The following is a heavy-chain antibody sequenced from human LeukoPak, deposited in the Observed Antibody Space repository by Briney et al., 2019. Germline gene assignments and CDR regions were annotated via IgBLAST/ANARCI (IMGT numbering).Heavy chain of an antibody. D-gene: IGHD5-24*01. Sequence: ASVKVSCKASGGTFISYAISWVRQAPGQGLEWMGGIIPIFGTANYAQKFQGRVTITADESTSTAYMELSSLRSEDTAVYYCARDPRDGYNYFDYWGQGTLVTVSS. CDR2: IIPIFGTA. V-gene: IGHV1-69*13. CDR1: GGTFISYA. J-gene: IGHJ4*02. CDR3: ARDPRDGYNYFDY.